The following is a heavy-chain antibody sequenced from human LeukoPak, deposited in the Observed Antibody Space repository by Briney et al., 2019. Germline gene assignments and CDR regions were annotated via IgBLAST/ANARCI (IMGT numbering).Heavy chain of an antibody. D-gene: IGHD2-15*01. Sequence: PSETLSLTCTVSGGSISSYYWSWIRQPPGKGLEWIGYIYYSGSTNYNPSLKSRVTISVDTSKNQFSLKLSSVTAADTAVYYCARHGLLIEDFNYYGMDVWGQGTTVTVSS. V-gene: IGHV4-59*08. J-gene: IGHJ6*02. CDR2: IYYSGST. CDR1: GGSISSYY. CDR3: ARHGLLIEDFNYYGMDV.